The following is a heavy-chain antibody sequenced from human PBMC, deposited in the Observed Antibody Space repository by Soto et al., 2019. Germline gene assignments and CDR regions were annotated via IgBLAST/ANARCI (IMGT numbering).Heavy chain of an antibody. Sequence: SETLSLTCTVSGDSITNSNYYWGWFRQPPGKGLEWIASIYYIGSTYYNPSLKSRVTISVDTSNNQFSLNLNSVTASDTAVYYCAGRNSLAIVSLNFRELSNYKWIDPWGPGILVTVSA. CDR1: GDSITNSNYY. CDR2: IYYIGST. CDR3: AGRNSLAIVSLNFRELSNYKWIDP. V-gene: IGHV4-39*01. J-gene: IGHJ5*02. D-gene: IGHD3-10*01.